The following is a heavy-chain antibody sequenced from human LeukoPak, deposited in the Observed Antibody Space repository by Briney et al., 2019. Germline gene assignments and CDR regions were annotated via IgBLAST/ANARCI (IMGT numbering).Heavy chain of an antibody. CDR1: GGSISSGDYY. CDR3: ARTLTTVTYYFDF. D-gene: IGHD4-17*01. CDR2: IYYSGST. Sequence: SETLSLTCTVSGGSISSGDYYWSWIRQPPGKGLGWIGYIYYSGSTYYNPSLKSRVTISVDTSKNQFSLKLTSVTAADTAVYYCARTLTTVTYYFDFWGQGTLVTVSS. V-gene: IGHV4-30-4*01. J-gene: IGHJ4*02.